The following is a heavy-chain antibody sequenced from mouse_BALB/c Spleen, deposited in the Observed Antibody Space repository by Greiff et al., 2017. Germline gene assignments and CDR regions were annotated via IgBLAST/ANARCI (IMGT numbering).Heavy chain of an antibody. D-gene: IGHD1-1*01. CDR2: IYTGGGYT. CDR1: GFTFTNYW. CDR3: ARWYYGSSYYAMDY. J-gene: IGHJ4*01. V-gene: IGHV1-63*02. Sequence: VQLQESGAELVRPGTSVKISCTASGFTFTNYWLGWVKQRPGHGLEWIGDIYTGGGYTNYNEKFKGKATLTADTSSSTAYMQLSSLTSEDSAVYFCARWYYGSSYYAMDYWGQGTSVTVSS.